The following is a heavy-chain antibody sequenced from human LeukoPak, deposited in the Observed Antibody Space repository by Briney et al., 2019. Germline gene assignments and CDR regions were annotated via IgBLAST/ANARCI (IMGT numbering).Heavy chain of an antibody. CDR3: ARRRYDASGYYPSRGRYFDY. V-gene: IGHV4-34*01. CDR1: GGSFSGYY. J-gene: IGHJ4*02. CDR2: INHSGST. D-gene: IGHD3-22*01. Sequence: SETLSLTCAVYGGSFSGYYWSWIRQPPGKGLEWIGEINHSGSTNYNPSLKSRVTISVDTSKNQFPLELTSVTAADTAVYYCARRRYDASGYYPSRGRYFDYWGQGTLVTVSS.